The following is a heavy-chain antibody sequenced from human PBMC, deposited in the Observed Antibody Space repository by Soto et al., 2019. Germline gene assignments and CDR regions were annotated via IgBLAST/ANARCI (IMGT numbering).Heavy chain of an antibody. Sequence: EVQLVESGGGLVQPGRSLRLSCAGSGFTFDEYAMHWVRQAPGKGLEWVGSITWNAVNIGYADSVKGRFTISRDNAKNSLYLQMNNLRAEDTALYYCAKVAPHSRGYSDYFQHWGQGTLVTVSP. CDR1: GFTFDEYA. CDR3: AKVAPHSRGYSDYFQH. CDR2: ITWNAVNI. J-gene: IGHJ1*01. D-gene: IGHD6-25*01. V-gene: IGHV3-9*01.